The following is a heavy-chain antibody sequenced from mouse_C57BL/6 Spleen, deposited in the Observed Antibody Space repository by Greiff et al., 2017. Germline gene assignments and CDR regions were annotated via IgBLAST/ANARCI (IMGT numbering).Heavy chain of an antibody. CDR2: ISSGSSTI. J-gene: IGHJ3*01. CDR1: GFTFSDYG. CDR3: ATTGGFAY. Sequence: EVKVVESGGGLVKPGGSLKLSCAASGFTFSDYGLHWVRQAPEKGLEWVAYISSGSSTIYYADTVKGRFTISRDNAKNTLFLQMTSLGSEDTAMYYCATTGGFAYWGQGTLVTVSA. V-gene: IGHV5-17*01.